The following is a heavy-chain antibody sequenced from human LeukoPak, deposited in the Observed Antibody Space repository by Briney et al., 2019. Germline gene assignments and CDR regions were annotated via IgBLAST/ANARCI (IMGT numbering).Heavy chain of an antibody. CDR2: INTHNGGT. J-gene: IGHJ1*01. Sequence: ASVKVSCKPSGYRFTDFYIHWVRQAPGQGLEYMGRINTHNGGTVYVKKFQGRLSMTTDTSIGAAYMESQSLRSDDTAVYYCARDHDYEGLKGNYWGRGTMVTVTS. CDR1: GYRFTDFY. V-gene: IGHV1-2*06. D-gene: IGHD3-10*01. CDR3: ARDHDYEGLKGNY.